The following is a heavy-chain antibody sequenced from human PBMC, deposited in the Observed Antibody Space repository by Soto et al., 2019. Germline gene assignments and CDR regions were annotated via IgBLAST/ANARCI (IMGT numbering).Heavy chain of an antibody. J-gene: IGHJ6*02. Sequence: SVKVSCKASGFTFTSSAVQWVRQARGQRLEWIGWIVVGSGNTNYAQKFQERVTITRDMSTSTAYMELSSLRSEDTAVYYCAAATRGATGNDYYYGMDVWGQGTTVTVSS. CDR1: GFTFTSSA. CDR3: AAATRGATGNDYYYGMDV. V-gene: IGHV1-58*01. CDR2: IVVGSGNT. D-gene: IGHD1-26*01.